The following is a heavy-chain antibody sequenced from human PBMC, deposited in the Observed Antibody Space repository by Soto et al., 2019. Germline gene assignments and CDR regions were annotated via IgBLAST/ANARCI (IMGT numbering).Heavy chain of an antibody. CDR3: AREGYGQKNYYYGMDV. J-gene: IGHJ6*02. V-gene: IGHV3-48*02. D-gene: IGHD5-18*01. Sequence: GVSLIVSCAASGLNFSSYSMNWVRQAPGKGLEWVSYISSSSSTIYYADSVKGRFTISRDNAKNSLYLQMNSLRDEDTAVYYCAREGYGQKNYYYGMDVWGQGTTVTVSS. CDR1: GLNFSSYS. CDR2: ISSSSSTI.